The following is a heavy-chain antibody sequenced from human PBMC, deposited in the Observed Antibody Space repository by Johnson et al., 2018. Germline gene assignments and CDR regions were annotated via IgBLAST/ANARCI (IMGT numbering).Heavy chain of an antibody. V-gene: IGHV4-59*01. CDR1: GGSINNYY. CDR2: IYYTGTT. J-gene: IGHJ6*02. D-gene: IGHD2-15*01. CDR3: ARVRYCSGGNVHFYYYYAMDV. Sequence: QVQLQESGPGLVKPSETLSLTCTVSGGSINNYYWSWIRQSPGKGLEWIGYIYYTGTTNYNPSLESRLTISLDTSKNQVSLKLRSVTAADTAVYYCARVRYCSGGNVHFYYYYAMDVWGQGTTVSVSS.